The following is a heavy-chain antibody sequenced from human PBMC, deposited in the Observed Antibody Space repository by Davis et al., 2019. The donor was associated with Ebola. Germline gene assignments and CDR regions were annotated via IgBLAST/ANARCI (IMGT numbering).Heavy chain of an antibody. D-gene: IGHD1-26*01. CDR2: INHSGST. J-gene: IGHJ4*02. V-gene: IGHV4-34*01. CDR3: ARGGRSLDY. Sequence: SETLSLTCAVYGGSSSGYYWSWIRQPPGKGLEWIGEINHSGSTNYNPSLKSRVTISVDTSKNQFSLKLSSVTAADTAVYYCARGGRSLDYWGQGTLVTVSS. CDR1: GGSSSGYY.